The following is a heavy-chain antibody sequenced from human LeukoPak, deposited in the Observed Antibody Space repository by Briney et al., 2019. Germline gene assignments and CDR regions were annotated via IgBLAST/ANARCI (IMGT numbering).Heavy chain of an antibody. V-gene: IGHV4-38-2*02. Sequence: SETLSLTCTVSGYSISSGYYWGWIRQPPGKGLEWIGSIYHSGSTYYNPSLKSRVTISVDTSKNQFSLNLSPVTAADTAVYYCARGALGGNWFDPWGQGTLVTVSS. CDR3: ARGALGGNWFDP. CDR1: GYSISSGYY. CDR2: IYHSGST. J-gene: IGHJ5*02. D-gene: IGHD3-16*01.